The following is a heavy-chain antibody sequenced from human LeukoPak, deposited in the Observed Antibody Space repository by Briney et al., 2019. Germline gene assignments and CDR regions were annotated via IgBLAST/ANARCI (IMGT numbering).Heavy chain of an antibody. J-gene: IGHJ3*02. CDR3: ARPPSPNWDTSNAFDI. CDR1: GGFISSYY. D-gene: IGHD7-27*01. Sequence: SETLSLTCTVSGGFISSYYWSWIRQPPGKGLEWIGYIYYSGSTNYNPSLKSRVTVSVDTSKNQFSLKLSSVTAADTAVYYCARPPSPNWDTSNAFDIWGQGTMVTVSS. V-gene: IGHV4-59*01. CDR2: IYYSGST.